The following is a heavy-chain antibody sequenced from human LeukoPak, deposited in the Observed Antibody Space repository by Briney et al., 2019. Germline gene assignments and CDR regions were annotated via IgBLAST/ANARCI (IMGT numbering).Heavy chain of an antibody. CDR1: GYTFTSYG. CDR3: AREIVVVPAAIPLYYMDV. CDR2: ISAYNGNT. J-gene: IGHJ6*03. V-gene: IGHV1-18*01. D-gene: IGHD2-2*02. Sequence: GASVKVSCKASGYTFTSYGISWVRQAPGQGLEWMGWISAYNGNTNYAQKLQGRVTMTTDTSTSTAYMELRSLRSGDTAVYYCAREIVVVPAAIPLYYMDVWGKGTTVTVSS.